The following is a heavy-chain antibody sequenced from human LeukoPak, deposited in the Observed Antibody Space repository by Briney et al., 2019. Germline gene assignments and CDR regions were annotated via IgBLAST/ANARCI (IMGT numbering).Heavy chain of an antibody. D-gene: IGHD4-17*01. CDR1: GGSISSSNW. CDR2: IYHSGST. CDR3: ARAELDYGDGGMDV. J-gene: IGHJ6*02. Sequence: SETLSLTCAVSGGSISSSNWWSWVRQPPGKGLEWIGEIYHSGSTNYNPSLKSRVTISVDKSKNQFSLKLSSVTAADTAVYYCARAELDYGDGGMDVWGQGTTVTVSS. V-gene: IGHV4-4*02.